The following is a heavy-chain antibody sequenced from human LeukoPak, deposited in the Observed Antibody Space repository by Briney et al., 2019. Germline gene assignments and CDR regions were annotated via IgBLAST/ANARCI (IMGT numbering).Heavy chain of an antibody. CDR2: ISSSGSTI. V-gene: IGHV3-48*03. Sequence: GGSLRLSCAASGFTFSSYEMNWVRQAPGKGLEWVSYISSSGSTIYYADSVKGRFTISRDDAKNSLYLQMNSLRAEDTAVYYCARVPTRGEIVGAGYWGQGTLVTVSS. CDR1: GFTFSSYE. J-gene: IGHJ4*02. CDR3: ARVPTRGEIVGAGY. D-gene: IGHD1-26*01.